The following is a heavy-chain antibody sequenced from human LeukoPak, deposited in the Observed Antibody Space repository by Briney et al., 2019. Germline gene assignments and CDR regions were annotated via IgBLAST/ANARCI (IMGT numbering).Heavy chain of an antibody. V-gene: IGHV3-30*02. CDR3: AKEGRFGGYYYYMDV. CDR1: GFTFSIYG. D-gene: IGHD3-10*01. J-gene: IGHJ6*03. Sequence: PGGSLRLSCAASGFTFSIYGTHWVRQAPGKGLEWVAFIRYDGSNKYYADSVKGRFTISRDNSKNTLYLQMNSLRAEDTAVYYCAKEGRFGGYYYYMDVWGKGTTVTISS. CDR2: IRYDGSNK.